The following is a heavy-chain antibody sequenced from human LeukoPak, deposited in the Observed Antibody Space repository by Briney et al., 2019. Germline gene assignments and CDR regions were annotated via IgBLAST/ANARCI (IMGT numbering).Heavy chain of an antibody. J-gene: IGHJ3*02. V-gene: IGHV3-21*01. CDR3: AGALPSPLYRWSFADAFDI. CDR1: GFTFSSYS. D-gene: IGHD1-26*01. CDR2: ISSSSSYI. Sequence: PGGSLRLSCAASGFTFSSYSMNWVRQAPGKGLEWVSSISSSSSYIYYADSVKGRFTISRDNAKNSLYLQMNSLRGQDPAVHCWAGALPSPLYRWSFADAFDIWGQGTKVTVSS.